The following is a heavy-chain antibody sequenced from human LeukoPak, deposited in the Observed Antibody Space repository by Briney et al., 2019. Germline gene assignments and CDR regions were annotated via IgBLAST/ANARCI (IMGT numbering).Heavy chain of an antibody. D-gene: IGHD1-26*01. Sequence: SETLSLTCTVSGGSISSYYWSWIRQPPGEGLEWIGYIYYSGSTNYNPSLKSRVTISVDTSKNQFSLKLSSVTAADTAVYYCARRGLSRGFDYWGQGTLVTVSS. CDR2: IYYSGST. CDR3: ARRGLSRGFDY. V-gene: IGHV4-59*12. CDR1: GGSISSYY. J-gene: IGHJ4*02.